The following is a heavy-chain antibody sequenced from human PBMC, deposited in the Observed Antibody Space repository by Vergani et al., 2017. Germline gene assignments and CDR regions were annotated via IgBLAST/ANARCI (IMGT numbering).Heavy chain of an antibody. CDR1: GFTFSSYA. J-gene: IGHJ4*02. CDR3: AYIRSIVVVPAAIRFDY. D-gene: IGHD2-2*02. CDR2: ISGSGGST. Sequence: EVQLLESGGGLVQPGGSLRLSCAASGFTFSSYAMSWVRQAPGKGREWVSAISGSGGSTYYADSVKGRFTISRDNSKNTLYLQMNSLRAEDTAVYYCAYIRSIVVVPAAIRFDYWGQGTLVTVAS. V-gene: IGHV3-23*01.